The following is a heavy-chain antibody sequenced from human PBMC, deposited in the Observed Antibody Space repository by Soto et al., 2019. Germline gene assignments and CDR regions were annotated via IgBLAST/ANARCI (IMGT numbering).Heavy chain of an antibody. V-gene: IGHV3-30-3*01. CDR2: ISYDGSNK. J-gene: IGHJ4*02. Sequence: GGSLRLSCAASGFAFSGYAMRWVRQAPGKGLEWVAVISYDGSNKNYADSVKGRFTISRDNSKNALYLQMNRLRAEDTAVYYCARDYYYDSSGYRNDWGQGTLVTVSS. D-gene: IGHD3-22*01. CDR3: ARDYYYDSSGYRND. CDR1: GFAFSGYA.